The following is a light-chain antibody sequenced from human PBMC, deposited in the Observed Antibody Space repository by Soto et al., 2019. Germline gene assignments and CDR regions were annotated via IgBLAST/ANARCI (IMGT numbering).Light chain of an antibody. Sequence: EIVMTQSPATLSVSPGERATLSCRASQSVRSNLAWYQQKPGQAPRLLVYGASTRATGIADRFSGSGSGTEFTVTISSLQSEDFAVYYCQQYNNWPPRTFGQGTKVDIK. J-gene: IGKJ1*01. CDR2: GAS. CDR1: QSVRSN. V-gene: IGKV3-15*01. CDR3: QQYNNWPPRT.